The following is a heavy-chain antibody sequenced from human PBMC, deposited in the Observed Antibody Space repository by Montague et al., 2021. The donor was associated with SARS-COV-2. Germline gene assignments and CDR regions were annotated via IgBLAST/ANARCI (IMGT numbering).Heavy chain of an antibody. CDR2: TYTSGST. J-gene: IGHJ6*02. V-gene: IGHV4-4*07. D-gene: IGHD5-24*01. CDR3: ARDHMTTMFMVYYYGMDV. Sequence: SETLSLTCTVSGDSISSYYWSWIRQPARKGLEWIGRTYTSGSTKXNPSLKSRVTMSVDTSKNQFSLKLSSVTAADTAVYYCARDHMTTMFMVYYYGMDVWGQGTTVTVSS. CDR1: GDSISSYY.